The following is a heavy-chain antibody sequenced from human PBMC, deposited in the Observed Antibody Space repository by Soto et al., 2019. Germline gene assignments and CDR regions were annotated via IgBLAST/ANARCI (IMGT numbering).Heavy chain of an antibody. CDR3: ARDYYDSSGYLAQN. V-gene: IGHV1-69*04. CDR2: IIPILGIA. Sequence: SVKVSCKASGGSFSSYTISWVRQAPGQGLEWMGRIIPILGIANYAQKFQGRVTITADKSTSTAYMELSSLRSEDTAVYYCARDYYDSSGYLAQNWGQGTLVTVSS. CDR1: GGSFSSYT. J-gene: IGHJ4*02. D-gene: IGHD3-22*01.